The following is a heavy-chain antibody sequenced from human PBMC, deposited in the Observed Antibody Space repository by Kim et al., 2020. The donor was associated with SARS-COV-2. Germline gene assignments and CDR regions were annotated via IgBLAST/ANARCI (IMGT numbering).Heavy chain of an antibody. Sequence: AQKFQGRVPMTRDTSISTAYMERSRLRSDDTAVYYCARSIVGATKRAFDYWGQGTLVTVSS. V-gene: IGHV1-2*02. CDR3: ARSIVGATKRAFDY. D-gene: IGHD1-26*01. J-gene: IGHJ4*02.